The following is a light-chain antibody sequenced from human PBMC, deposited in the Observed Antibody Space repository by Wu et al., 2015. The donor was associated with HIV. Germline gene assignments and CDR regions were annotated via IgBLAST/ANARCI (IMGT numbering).Light chain of an antibody. CDR3: QQYNFYSRT. CDR2: EAS. J-gene: IGKJ1*01. Sequence: ASVGDRVTITCGQSEYYTXLAWYQQKPGTAPKLLIYEASALENGVPSRFSGSGSGTEFTLTISSLQPDDFATYYCQQYNFYSRTFGQGTKVEVK. CDR1: EYYTX. V-gene: IGKV1-5*03.